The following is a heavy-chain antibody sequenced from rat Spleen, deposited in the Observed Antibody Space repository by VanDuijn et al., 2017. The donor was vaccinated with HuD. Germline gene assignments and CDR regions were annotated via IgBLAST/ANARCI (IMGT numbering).Heavy chain of an antibody. CDR1: GFTFSDYF. CDR2: ITSDGTNI. V-gene: IGHV5-17*01. J-gene: IGHJ3*01. Sequence: EVQLVESDGGLVQPGRSLKVSCSASGFTFSDYFMAWVRQAPKKGLEWVAFITSDGTNINYRDSVKGRFTISRDNAKSTLYLQVDSLRSEDTATYYCARGTRNYSSYGGFVYWGQGTLVTVSS. CDR3: ARGTRNYSSYGGFVY. D-gene: IGHD1-2*01.